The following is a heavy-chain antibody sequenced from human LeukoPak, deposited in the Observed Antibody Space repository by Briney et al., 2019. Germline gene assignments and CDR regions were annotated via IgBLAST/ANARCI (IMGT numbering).Heavy chain of an antibody. V-gene: IGHV1-69*05. CDR2: IIPIFGTA. Sequence: ASVKVSCTAFGVSFTSEAISWVRQAPGHGLEWMGGIIPIFGTANYAQKFQGRVTITTDESTSTANMEVCSLRSEDTAVYYCGRKAGDCGGGSCYSIDYWGQGTLVTVSS. CDR1: GVSFTSEA. CDR3: GRKAGDCGGGSCYSIDY. D-gene: IGHD2-15*01. J-gene: IGHJ4*02.